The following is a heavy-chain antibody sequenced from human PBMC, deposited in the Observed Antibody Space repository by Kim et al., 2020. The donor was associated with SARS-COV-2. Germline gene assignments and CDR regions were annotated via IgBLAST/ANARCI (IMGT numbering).Heavy chain of an antibody. D-gene: IGHD6-19*01. CDR3: AKDITVAGLAFDY. J-gene: IGHJ4*02. V-gene: IGHV3-9*01. Sequence: YADSVMGRFTISRDNAKNSLYLQMNSLRAEDTALYYCAKDITVAGLAFDYWGQGTLVTVSS.